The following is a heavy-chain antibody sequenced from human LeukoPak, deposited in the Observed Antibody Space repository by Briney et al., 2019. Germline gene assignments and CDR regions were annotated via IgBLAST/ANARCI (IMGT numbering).Heavy chain of an antibody. CDR2: ISSSSSYI. Sequence: PGGSLRLSCAASGVTFSSYSMNWVRQAPGKGLEWVSSISSSSSYIYYAGSVKGRFTIHRDNAKNSLYLQMNSLRAEVTAVYYCARGHRYDAFDIWGQGTMVTVSS. CDR3: ARGHRYDAFDI. J-gene: IGHJ3*02. V-gene: IGHV3-21*01. CDR1: GVTFSSYS.